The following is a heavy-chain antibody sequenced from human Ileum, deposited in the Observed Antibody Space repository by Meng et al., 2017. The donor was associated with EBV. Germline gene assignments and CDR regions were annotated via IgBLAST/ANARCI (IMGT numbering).Heavy chain of an antibody. D-gene: IGHD6-19*01. V-gene: IGHV4-4*03. CDR1: GGSISSSNW. CDR3: ASFPPPGKQWLVTDY. CDR2: IYHSGST. J-gene: IGHJ4*02. Sequence: QESGPGLVKPPGTRSLTSAVSGGSISSSNWWSWVRQPPGEGLEWIGEIYHSGSTNYNPSLKSRVTISVDKSKNQFSLKLSSVTAADTAVYYCASFPPPGKQWLVTDYWGQGTLVTVSS.